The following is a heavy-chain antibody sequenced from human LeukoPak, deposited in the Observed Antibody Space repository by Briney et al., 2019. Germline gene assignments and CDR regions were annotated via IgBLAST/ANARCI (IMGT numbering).Heavy chain of an antibody. CDR2: IYYSGST. V-gene: IGHV4-59*11. Sequence: SETLSLTCTVSGGSISSHYWSWIRQPPGKGLEWIGYIYYSGSTNYNPSLKSRVTISVDTSKNQFSLKLSSVTAADTAVYYCARGYCSSTSCLIGDYYFDYWGQGTLVTVSS. CDR3: ARGYCSSTSCLIGDYYFDY. CDR1: GGSISSHY. D-gene: IGHD2-2*01. J-gene: IGHJ4*02.